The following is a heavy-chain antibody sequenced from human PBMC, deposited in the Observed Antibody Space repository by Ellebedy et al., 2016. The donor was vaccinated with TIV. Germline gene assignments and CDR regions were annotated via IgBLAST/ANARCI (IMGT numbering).Heavy chain of an antibody. CDR1: GFTFSSYW. D-gene: IGHD6-13*01. CDR2: IKQDGSEK. Sequence: GESLKISXAASGFTFSSYWMSWVRQAPGKGLEWVANIKQDGSEKYYVDSVKGRFTISRDNAKNSLYLQMNSLRAEDTAVYYCARDSRDYYFDYWGQGTLVTVSS. V-gene: IGHV3-7*04. J-gene: IGHJ4*02. CDR3: ARDSRDYYFDY.